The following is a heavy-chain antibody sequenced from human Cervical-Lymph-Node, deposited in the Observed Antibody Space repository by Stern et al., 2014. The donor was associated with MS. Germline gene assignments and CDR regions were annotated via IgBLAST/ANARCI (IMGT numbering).Heavy chain of an antibody. J-gene: IGHJ5*02. V-gene: IGHV4-30-4*01. CDR2: IYNSGST. CDR1: GGSISSGDYY. D-gene: IGHD4-17*01. Sequence: MQLVESGPGLVKPSQTLSLTCTVSGGSISSGDYYWSWIRQPPGKGLEWVGCIYNSGSTYYNPALKSRVTIAVDTATTHVYLKLSSVTAADTAVYYCARGTTVINWFDPWGQGTLVTVSS. CDR3: ARGTTVINWFDP.